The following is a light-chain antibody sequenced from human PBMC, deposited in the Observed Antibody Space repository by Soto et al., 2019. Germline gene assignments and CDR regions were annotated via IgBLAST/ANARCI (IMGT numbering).Light chain of an antibody. CDR1: QSVSRY. J-gene: IGKJ5*01. Sequence: EIVLTQSPATLSLSPGERATLSCRASQSVSRYLAWYQQKPGQAPGLLIYDASNRATGIPVRFSGSGSGTDFTLTISSLEPEDFAVYYCQQRSNWPPITFGQGTRLEI. CDR3: QQRSNWPPIT. CDR2: DAS. V-gene: IGKV3-11*01.